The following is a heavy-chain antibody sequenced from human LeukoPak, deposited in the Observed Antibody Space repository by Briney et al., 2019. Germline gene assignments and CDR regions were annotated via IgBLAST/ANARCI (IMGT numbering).Heavy chain of an antibody. J-gene: IGHJ4*02. V-gene: IGHV3-48*01. Sequence: GESLRLSCVASGFTFSSYSFNWVRQAPGQGLEWISYISRSISDIFYADSVKGRFTISRDNAKNSLYLQTNNLRAEDTAVYYCVRTSNFDSWGQGTLVTVSS. CDR3: VRTSNFDS. CDR2: ISRSISDI. CDR1: GFTFSSYS. D-gene: IGHD2/OR15-2a*01.